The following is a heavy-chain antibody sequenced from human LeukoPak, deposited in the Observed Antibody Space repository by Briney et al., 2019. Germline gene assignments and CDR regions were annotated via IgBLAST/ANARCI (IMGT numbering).Heavy chain of an antibody. V-gene: IGHV1-24*01. D-gene: IGHD3-22*01. CDR2: FDPEDGET. CDR3: ATRNSYDSSVRDY. CDR1: GYTLTELS. J-gene: IGHJ4*02. Sequence: SVKVTCKVSGYTLTELSMHWVRQAPAKGLEWMGGFDPEDGETIYAQKFQGRVTMTEDTSTDTAYMELSSLRSEDTAVYYCATRNSYDSSVRDYWGQGTLVTVSS.